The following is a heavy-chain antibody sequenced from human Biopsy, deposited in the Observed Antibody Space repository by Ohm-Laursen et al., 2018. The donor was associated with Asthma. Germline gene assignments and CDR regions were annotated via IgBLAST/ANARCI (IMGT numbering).Heavy chain of an antibody. J-gene: IGHJ4*02. V-gene: IGHV3-30-3*01. CDR2: GGSYYDGGLK. CDR1: GFTFRSYA. Sequence: SLRLSCSASGFTFRSYAMHWVCQAPGKGLEWVAVGGSYYDGGLKYYADSVNGRFTVSRDDSKNTLYLQMNSLRPDDTAVYYCARDVMEWYLPAFDFWGKGTLVTVSS. D-gene: IGHD3-3*01. CDR3: ARDVMEWYLPAFDF.